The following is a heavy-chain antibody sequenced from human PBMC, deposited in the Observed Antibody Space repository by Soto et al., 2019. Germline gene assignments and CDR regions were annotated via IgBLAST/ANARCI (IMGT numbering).Heavy chain of an antibody. CDR3: AKEPDNWNRASFDL. J-gene: IGHJ2*01. D-gene: IGHD1-1*01. V-gene: IGHV3-23*01. Sequence: EVQLLESGGGLVQPGGSLRLSCAASGFTFSSYAMSWVRQAPGKGLEWVSGISGSGGSTYYADSVKGRFTISRDNSKNTLYLPMNSLRAEDTAIYYCAKEPDNWNRASFDLWGRGTLVTVSS. CDR1: GFTFSSYA. CDR2: ISGSGGST.